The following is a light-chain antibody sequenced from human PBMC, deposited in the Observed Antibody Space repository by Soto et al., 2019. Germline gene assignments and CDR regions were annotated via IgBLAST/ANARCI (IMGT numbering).Light chain of an antibody. CDR1: SSDVGGYKY. CDR3: SSYAGSNTYV. Sequence: QSALTQPPSASGSPGQSVTISCTGTSSDVGGYKYVSWYQQHPGKAPKVIIYEVSKRPSGVPNRFSGSKSGNTAYLTVTGLQAEDEADYYCSSYAGSNTYVFGSGTRSPS. V-gene: IGLV2-8*01. J-gene: IGLJ1*01. CDR2: EVS.